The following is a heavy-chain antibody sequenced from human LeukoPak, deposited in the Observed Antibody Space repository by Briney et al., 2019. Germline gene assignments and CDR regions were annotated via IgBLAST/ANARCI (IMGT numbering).Heavy chain of an antibody. J-gene: IGHJ4*02. CDR3: AKGYGSGSYYSVDY. D-gene: IGHD3-10*01. CDR1: GFTFSSHA. Sequence: GGALRLSCAASGFTFSSHAMIGVHQAPGKGLEWVSAIRGSGGSTYYADSVKGRFTISRDNSKNTLYLQMNSLRAEDTAVYYCAKGYGSGSYYSVDYWGQGTLVTVSS. CDR2: IRGSGGST. V-gene: IGHV3-23*01.